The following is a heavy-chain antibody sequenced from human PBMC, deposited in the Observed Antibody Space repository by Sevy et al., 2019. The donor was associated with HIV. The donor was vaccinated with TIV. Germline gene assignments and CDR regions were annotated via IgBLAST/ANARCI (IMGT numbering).Heavy chain of an antibody. CDR3: ARSKVGVGDAFDI. D-gene: IGHD3-16*01. Sequence: GGSLRLSCAASGFTFSSHWMQWVRQAPGKGLVWVSRLNYDGSYTNYADSVKGRFTIPRDNAKSTQYLQMNSLRAEDTALYYCARSKVGVGDAFDIWGQGTMVTVSS. V-gene: IGHV3-74*01. CDR2: LNYDGSYT. J-gene: IGHJ3*02. CDR1: GFTFSSHW.